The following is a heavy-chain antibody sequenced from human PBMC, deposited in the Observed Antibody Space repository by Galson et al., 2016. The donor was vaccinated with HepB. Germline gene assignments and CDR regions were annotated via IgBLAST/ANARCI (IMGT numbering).Heavy chain of an antibody. CDR2: LTRNRDYT. CDR3: TNSRRRVSQIES. Sequence: LRLSCAASGFTFSSYAMSWVRQAPGKGLEWVAYLTRNRDYTNYADSVRGRFTISRDNAKNSLFLQMDSLKVEGTAVYYCTNSRRRVSQIESWGQGTLVTVSS. CDR1: GFTFSSYA. D-gene: IGHD6-6*01. V-gene: IGHV3-11*06. J-gene: IGHJ4*02.